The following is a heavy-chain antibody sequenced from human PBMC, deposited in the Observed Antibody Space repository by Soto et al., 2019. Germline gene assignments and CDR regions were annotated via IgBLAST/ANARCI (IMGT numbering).Heavy chain of an antibody. V-gene: IGHV3-30*18. CDR1: GFTFSSYG. D-gene: IGHD2-2*01. CDR2: ISYDGSNK. Sequence: PGGSLRLSCAASGFTFSSYGMHWVRQAPGKGLEWVAVISYDGSNKYYADSVKGRFTISRDNSKNTLYLQMNSLRAEDTAVYYCAKGVVFDEPFPDYFDYWGQGTLVTVS. J-gene: IGHJ4*02. CDR3: AKGVVFDEPFPDYFDY.